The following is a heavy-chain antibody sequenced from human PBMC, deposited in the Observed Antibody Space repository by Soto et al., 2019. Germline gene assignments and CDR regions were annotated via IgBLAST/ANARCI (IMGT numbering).Heavy chain of an antibody. CDR2: ISGFGSYT. D-gene: IGHD5-18*01. J-gene: IGHJ1*01. CDR3: AKHDSEYSHGFWGFCHS. V-gene: IGHV3-23*01. Sequence: PGGSLRLSCVASGFTFSSYAMSWVRQAPGKGLEWVSGISGFGSYTYYADSVKGRFTISRDNSKNMLYLQMNRLRADDAAEYYCAKHDSEYSHGFWGFCHSWGRGTLGTASS. CDR1: GFTFSSYA.